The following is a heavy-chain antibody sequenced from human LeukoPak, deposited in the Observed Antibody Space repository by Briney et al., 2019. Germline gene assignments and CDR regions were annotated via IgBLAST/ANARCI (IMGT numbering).Heavy chain of an antibody. Sequence: GGSLRLSCAASGFSFSFYGMHWVRQAPGKGLEWVAFIRYDGNNKLYADSMKGRFTISRDNSKNTLYLHINSLRAEDTAVYYCVKDNPLDYWGQGTLVIVSS. V-gene: IGHV3-30*02. CDR1: GFSFSFYG. D-gene: IGHD1-14*01. CDR2: IRYDGNNK. CDR3: VKDNPLDY. J-gene: IGHJ4*02.